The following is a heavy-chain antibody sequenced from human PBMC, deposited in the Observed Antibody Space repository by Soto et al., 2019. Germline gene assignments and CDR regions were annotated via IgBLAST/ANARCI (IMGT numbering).Heavy chain of an antibody. V-gene: IGHV4-34*01. Sequence: SETLSLTCAVYGGSFSGYYWTWIRQPPGTGLEWIGEINHSGSTNYNPSLKSRVTISVDTSKNHFSLKLTSVTAADTAVYYCAREKITGLFDYWGQGTLVPVSP. CDR2: INHSGST. D-gene: IGHD2-8*02. CDR1: GGSFSGYY. J-gene: IGHJ4*02. CDR3: AREKITGLFDY.